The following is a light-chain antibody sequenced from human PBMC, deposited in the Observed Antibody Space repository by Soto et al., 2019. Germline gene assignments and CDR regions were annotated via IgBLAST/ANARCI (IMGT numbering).Light chain of an antibody. Sequence: SYDLTQPPSVSVAPGQTARITCGGNNIGSKNVHWYQQKPGQAPILVVHDDSDRPSGIPERFSGSNFGNTATLTIRRVEAGDEGDYYCQVWDSSSDHRVFGGGTQLTVL. CDR2: DDS. V-gene: IGLV3-21*02. J-gene: IGLJ2*01. CDR1: NIGSKN. CDR3: QVWDSSSDHRV.